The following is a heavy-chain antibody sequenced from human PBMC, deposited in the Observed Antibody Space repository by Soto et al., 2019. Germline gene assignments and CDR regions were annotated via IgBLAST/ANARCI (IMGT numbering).Heavy chain of an antibody. CDR2: IIPIFGTA. V-gene: IGHV1-69*13. J-gene: IGHJ1*01. Sequence: AVKVSCKASGCTFSSYAISWVRQAPGQGLEWMGGIIPIFGTANYAQKFQGRVTITADESTSTAYMELSSLRSEDTAVYYCARDGSPYCGGDCYSTPSPYFQHWGQGTLVTVSS. D-gene: IGHD2-21*02. CDR3: ARDGSPYCGGDCYSTPSPYFQH. CDR1: GCTFSSYA.